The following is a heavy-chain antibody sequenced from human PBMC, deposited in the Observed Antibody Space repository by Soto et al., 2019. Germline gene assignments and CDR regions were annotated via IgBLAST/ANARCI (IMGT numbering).Heavy chain of an antibody. V-gene: IGHV1-18*01. Sequence: ASVKVSCKASSYTFTSYGISWVRQAPGQGLEWMGWISAYNGNTNYAQKLQGRVTMTTDTSTSTAYMELRSLRSDDTAVYYCARVAQYSSSWYRDYYYGMDVWGQGPTVTVSS. D-gene: IGHD6-13*01. CDR2: ISAYNGNT. J-gene: IGHJ6*02. CDR1: SYTFTSYG. CDR3: ARVAQYSSSWYRDYYYGMDV.